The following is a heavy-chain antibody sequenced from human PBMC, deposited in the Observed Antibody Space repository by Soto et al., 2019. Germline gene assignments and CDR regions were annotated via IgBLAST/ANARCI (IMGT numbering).Heavy chain of an antibody. Sequence: GGSLRLSCAAPEFSFSNYWMHWVRQAPGKGLVWVSRINSDGTITTYAESVKGRFTISRDNAKNSLYLQMNTLRDEDTAVYYCARDHIWAFDHWGQGTLVTVSS. CDR2: INSDGTIT. CDR3: ARDHIWAFDH. CDR1: EFSFSNYW. D-gene: IGHD3-3*02. J-gene: IGHJ4*02. V-gene: IGHV3-74*03.